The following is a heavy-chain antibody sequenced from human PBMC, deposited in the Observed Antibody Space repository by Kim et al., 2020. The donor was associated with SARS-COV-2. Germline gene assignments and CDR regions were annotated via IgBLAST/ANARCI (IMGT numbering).Heavy chain of an antibody. CDR1: GYPIRSGYY. Sequence: SETLSLTCTVSGYPIRSGYYWGWIRRAPGKVLEWIGSIYLSGSTYTNPSLESRVNISMDMSKNQFSLKLTTVTAADTAVYFCARVAGNRWNFDPWGRGALVTVSS. J-gene: IGHJ5*02. CDR3: ARVAGNRWNFDP. D-gene: IGHD3-9*01. CDR2: IYLSGST. V-gene: IGHV4-38-2*02.